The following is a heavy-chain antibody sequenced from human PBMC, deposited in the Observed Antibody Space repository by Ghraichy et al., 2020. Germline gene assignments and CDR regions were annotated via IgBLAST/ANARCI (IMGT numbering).Heavy chain of an antibody. V-gene: IGHV4-39*01. CDR2: IYYSGST. J-gene: IGHJ3*02. CDR3: ARPFIAVAGNDAFDI. CDR1: GGSISSSSYY. D-gene: IGHD6-19*01. Sequence: ETLSLTCTVSGGSISSSSYYWGWIRQPPGKGLEWIGSIYYSGSTYYNPSLKSRVTISVDTSKNQFSLKLSSVTAADTAVYYCARPFIAVAGNDAFDIWGQGTMVTVSS.